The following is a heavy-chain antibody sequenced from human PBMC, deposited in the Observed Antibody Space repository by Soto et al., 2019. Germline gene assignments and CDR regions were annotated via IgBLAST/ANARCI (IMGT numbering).Heavy chain of an antibody. CDR3: ARAGHDSSGYYYGGLDY. D-gene: IGHD3-22*01. Sequence: QVQLVESGGGVAQPGGSLRLSCAASGFTFSRYGMHWVRQAPGKGLEWVAVIWTGGSYEYYADSVMGRFTISRDNSKNTLYLQMNSLRAEDTAVYYCARAGHDSSGYYYGGLDYWGPGTLVTVSS. CDR1: GFTFSRYG. J-gene: IGHJ4*02. CDR2: IWTGGSYE. V-gene: IGHV3-33*01.